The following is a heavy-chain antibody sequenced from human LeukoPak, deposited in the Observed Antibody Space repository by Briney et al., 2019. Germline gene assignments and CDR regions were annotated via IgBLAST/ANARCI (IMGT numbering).Heavy chain of an antibody. V-gene: IGHV4-38-2*02. CDR3: ARHSGGSGSLFYYYYYYMDV. D-gene: IGHD3-10*01. CDR2: IYHSGST. Sequence: SETLSLTCTVSGYSISSGYYWGWIRPPPGKGLEWIGSIYHSGSTYYNPSLKSRVTISVDTSKNQFSLKLSSVTAADTAVYYCARHSGGSGSLFYYYYYYMDVWGKGTTVTVSS. J-gene: IGHJ6*03. CDR1: GYSISSGYY.